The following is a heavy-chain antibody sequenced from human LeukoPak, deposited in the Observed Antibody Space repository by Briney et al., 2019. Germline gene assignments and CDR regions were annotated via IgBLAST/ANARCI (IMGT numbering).Heavy chain of an antibody. CDR1: GGSFSGYY. CDR3: ARGRCSSTSRYYSPPYYYYYMDV. CDR2: INHSGST. J-gene: IGHJ6*03. Sequence: PSETLSLTCAVYGGSFSGYYWSWIRQPPGKGLEWIGEINHSGSTNYNPSLKSRVTISVDTSKNQFSLKLSSVTAADTAVYYCARGRCSSTSRYYSPPYYYYYMDVWGKGTTVTVSS. D-gene: IGHD2-2*01. V-gene: IGHV4-34*01.